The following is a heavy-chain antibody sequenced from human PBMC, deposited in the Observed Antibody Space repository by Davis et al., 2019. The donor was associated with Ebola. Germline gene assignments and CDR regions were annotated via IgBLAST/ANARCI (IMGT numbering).Heavy chain of an antibody. CDR3: AKDRSPDDCSTTSCPIYYFDY. CDR2: IIPVFGIP. D-gene: IGHD2-2*01. J-gene: IGHJ4*02. CDR1: GGTFSSYA. V-gene: IGHV1-69*13. Sequence: SVKVSCKASGGTFSSYAISWVRQAPGQGLDWMGGIIPVFGIPKYAQKFQGRVTITADESTSTAYMELSSLRSEDTAVYYCAKDRSPDDCSTTSCPIYYFDYWGQGTQVTVSS.